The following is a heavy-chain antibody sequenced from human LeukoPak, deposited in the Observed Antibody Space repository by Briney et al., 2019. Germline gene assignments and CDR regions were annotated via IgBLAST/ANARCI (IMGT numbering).Heavy chain of an antibody. V-gene: IGHV3-30*02. CDR1: EFTFSRYG. Sequence: AGGSLRLSCAASEFTFSRYGMHWVRQAPGKGLEWVAFIRYDGSNKYYADSVKGRFTISRDNSKNTLYLQMNSLRAEDTAVYYCARDDIAVATCFDYWGQGTLVTVSS. D-gene: IGHD6-19*01. CDR3: ARDDIAVATCFDY. J-gene: IGHJ4*02. CDR2: IRYDGSNK.